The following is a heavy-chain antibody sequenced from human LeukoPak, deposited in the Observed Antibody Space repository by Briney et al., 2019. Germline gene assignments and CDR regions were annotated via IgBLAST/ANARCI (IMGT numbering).Heavy chain of an antibody. CDR3: AKGMTTVTTRSPLDY. Sequence: PGGSLRPSCAASGFTFSNYAMSWVRQAPGKGLEWVSLISGSIGSTSYAGSVKGRFTISRDTFKNTLYLQMNSLRAEDTAIYYCAKGMTTVTTRSPLDYWGQGTLVTVSS. CDR2: ISGSIGST. J-gene: IGHJ4*02. CDR1: GFTFSNYA. D-gene: IGHD4-17*01. V-gene: IGHV3-23*01.